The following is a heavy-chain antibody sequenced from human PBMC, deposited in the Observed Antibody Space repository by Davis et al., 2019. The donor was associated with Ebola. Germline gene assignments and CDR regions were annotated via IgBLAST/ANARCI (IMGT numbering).Heavy chain of an antibody. CDR2: IDSDGSST. CDR3: ARDVAGRAGY. V-gene: IGHV3-74*01. Sequence: PGGSLRLSCAASGFTFSPYWMHWVRQAPGKGLVWVSRIDSDGSSTSYADSVRGRFTISRDNVKNTLYLQMNSLRAEDTAVYYCARDVAGRAGYWGQGTLVTVSS. CDR1: GFTFSPYW. J-gene: IGHJ4*02. D-gene: IGHD1-14*01.